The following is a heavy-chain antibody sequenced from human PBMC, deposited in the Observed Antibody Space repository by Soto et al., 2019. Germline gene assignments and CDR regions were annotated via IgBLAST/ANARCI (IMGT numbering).Heavy chain of an antibody. D-gene: IGHD3-10*01. Sequence: QVQLVESGGGLVKPGGSLRLSCAASGFTFSDYYMSWIRQAPGKGLEWVSYISSSGSTIYYADSVKGRFTISRDNAKNSLYLQMNNLRAEDTAMYYCASWREYYYGSGSYLDFDYWGQGTLVTVSS. CDR1: GFTFSDYY. V-gene: IGHV3-11*01. J-gene: IGHJ4*02. CDR3: ASWREYYYGSGSYLDFDY. CDR2: ISSSGSTI.